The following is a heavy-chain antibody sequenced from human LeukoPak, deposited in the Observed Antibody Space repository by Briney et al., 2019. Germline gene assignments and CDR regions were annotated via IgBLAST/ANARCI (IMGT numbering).Heavy chain of an antibody. CDR1: GGSLTRYY. CDR2: AYYSGSA. J-gene: IGHJ6*02. D-gene: IGHD5-12*01. CDR3: ARVSPNSGYPKYYYYALDV. V-gene: IGHV4-59*01. Sequence: SETLSLTCSVSGGSLTRYYWSWIRQPPGKGLVWIGYAYYSGSANYNPSLQSRVTISVDTSKNQVSLKLRSVTAADTALYYCARVSPNSGYPKYYYYALDVWGQGTTVIVSS.